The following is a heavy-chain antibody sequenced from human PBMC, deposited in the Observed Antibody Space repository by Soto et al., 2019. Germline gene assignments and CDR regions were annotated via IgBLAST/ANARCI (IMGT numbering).Heavy chain of an antibody. CDR1: GVTVNTNY. Sequence: EVQLVESGGGLIQPGGSLRLSCAASGVTVNTNYMSWVRQSPGKGLEWVSLIESGGSIYYADSVKGRFTISRDNFKNTLSLPMNSLRVEDTAVYYCASTAVWKDAFEIWGQGTLVSVSS. V-gene: IGHV3-53*01. D-gene: IGHD3-16*01. CDR2: IESGGSI. CDR3: ASTAVWKDAFEI. J-gene: IGHJ3*02.